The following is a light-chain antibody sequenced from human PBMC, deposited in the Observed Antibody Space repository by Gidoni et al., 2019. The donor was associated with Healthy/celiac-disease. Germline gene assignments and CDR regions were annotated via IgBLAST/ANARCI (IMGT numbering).Light chain of an antibody. CDR3: SSYTSSSTRV. Sequence: QFALTQPASVSGSPGQSITISCTGTSSDVGGYNYVSWYHQHPGKAPKLMIYDVSNRPSGVSNRFSGSKSGNTASLTISGLQAEDEADYYCSSYTSSSTRVFGGGTKLTVL. J-gene: IGLJ3*02. V-gene: IGLV2-14*01. CDR2: DVS. CDR1: SSDVGGYNY.